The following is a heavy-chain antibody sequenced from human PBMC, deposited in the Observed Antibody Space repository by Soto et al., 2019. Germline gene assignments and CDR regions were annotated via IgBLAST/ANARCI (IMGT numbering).Heavy chain of an antibody. V-gene: IGHV3-30*18. J-gene: IGHJ6*02. CDR2: ISYDGSNK. CDR3: ANANGGYGMDV. Sequence: QVQLVESGGGVVQPGRSLRLSCAASGFTFSSYGMHWVRQAPGKGLEWVAVISYDGSNKYYADSVKGRFTISRDNSKNTLYLQMNSLRAEDTAVYYCANANGGYGMDVWGQGTTVTVSS. D-gene: IGHD4-17*01. CDR1: GFTFSSYG.